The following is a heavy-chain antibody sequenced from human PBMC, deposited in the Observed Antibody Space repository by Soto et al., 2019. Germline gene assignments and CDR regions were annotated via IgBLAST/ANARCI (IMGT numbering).Heavy chain of an antibody. CDR3: TTDPVTMIVVVPSSG. CDR1: GFTFGDYA. Sequence: GGSLRLSCTASGFTFGDYAMSWVRQAPGKGLEWVGRIKSKTDGGTTDYAAPVKGRFTISRDDSKNTLYLQMNSLKTEDTAVYYCTTDPVTMIVVVPSSGWGQGTLVTVSS. J-gene: IGHJ4*02. CDR2: IKSKTDGGTT. V-gene: IGHV3-15*01. D-gene: IGHD3-22*01.